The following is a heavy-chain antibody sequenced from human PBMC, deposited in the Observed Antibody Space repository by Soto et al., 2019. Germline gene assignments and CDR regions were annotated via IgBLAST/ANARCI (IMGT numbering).Heavy chain of an antibody. Sequence: QVQLQESGPGLVKPSETLSLTCTVSGGSVSSGSYYWSWIRQPPGKGLEWVGYIYYSGSTDYNPSLKSLVTISVDTSKNPFSLKLSSVTAAYTAVYYCARDWNCSGGSCYFYAFDIWGQGTMDTVS. J-gene: IGHJ3*02. CDR3: ARDWNCSGGSCYFYAFDI. CDR2: IYYSGST. V-gene: IGHV4-61*01. CDR1: GGSVSSGSYY. D-gene: IGHD2-15*01.